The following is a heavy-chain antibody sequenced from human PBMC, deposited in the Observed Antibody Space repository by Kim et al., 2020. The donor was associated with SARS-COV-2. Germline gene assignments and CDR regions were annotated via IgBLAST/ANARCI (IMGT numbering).Heavy chain of an antibody. CDR2: ISGSGGST. CDR3: AKDLLFFTMVRGVMDKDYGMDV. Sequence: GGSLRLSCAASGFTFSSYAMSWVRQAPGKGLEWVSAISGSGGSTYYADSVKGRFTISRDNSKNTLYLQMNSLRAEDTAVYYCAKDLLFFTMVRGVMDKDYGMDVWGQGTTVTVSS. J-gene: IGHJ6*02. D-gene: IGHD3-10*01. V-gene: IGHV3-23*01. CDR1: GFTFSSYA.